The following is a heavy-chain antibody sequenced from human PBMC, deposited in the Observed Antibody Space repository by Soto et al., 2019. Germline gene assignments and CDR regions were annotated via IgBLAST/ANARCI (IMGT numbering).Heavy chain of an antibody. J-gene: IGHJ4*02. CDR3: AVYDSSGYPYFDY. CDR2: INAGNGNT. Sequence: ASVKVSCKASGYTFTSYAMHWVRQAPGQRLEWMGWINAGNGNTKYSQKFQGRVTITRDTSASTAYMELSSLRSDDTAVYYCAVYDSSGYPYFDYWGQRTLVTVSS. D-gene: IGHD3-22*01. V-gene: IGHV1-3*01. CDR1: GYTFTSYA.